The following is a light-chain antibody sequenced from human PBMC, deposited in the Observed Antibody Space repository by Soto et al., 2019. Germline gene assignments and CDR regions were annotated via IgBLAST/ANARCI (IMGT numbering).Light chain of an antibody. V-gene: IGKV1-27*01. CDR3: QKCDRAPFT. CDR1: QGISNY. J-gene: IGKJ3*01. CDR2: GAS. Sequence: DIQMTQSPSSLSAYLGDRVTITCRASQGISNYLAWYQQKPGRLPKLLLFGASTLQSGVPARFSGSGSGTLFTLTINGLLPEDVATYYCQKCDRAPFTFGPGTKVDFK.